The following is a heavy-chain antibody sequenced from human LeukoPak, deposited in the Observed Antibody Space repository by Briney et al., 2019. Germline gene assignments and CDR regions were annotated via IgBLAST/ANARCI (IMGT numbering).Heavy chain of an antibody. J-gene: IGHJ4*02. CDR2: IKSKTDGGTI. V-gene: IGHV3-15*01. CDR1: GLTFSKAW. Sequence: GGSLRLSCVASGLTFSKAWMSWVRLAPGKGLEWVGRIKSKTDGGTIEYAAPVKGRFTISRDDSKNTQYLQMNSLKTEDTAVYYCTTDGYCSGGNYYPFDNWGQGTLVTVSS. D-gene: IGHD2-15*01. CDR3: TTDGYCSGGNYYPFDN.